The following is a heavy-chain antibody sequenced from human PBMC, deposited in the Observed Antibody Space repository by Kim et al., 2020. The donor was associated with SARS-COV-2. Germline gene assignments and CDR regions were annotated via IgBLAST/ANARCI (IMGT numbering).Heavy chain of an antibody. V-gene: IGHV3-11*06. J-gene: IGHJ4*02. CDR3: ARVAVRGVLDY. Sequence: TNYADSVKGRFTISRDNAKNSLYLQMNSLRAEDTAVYYCARVAVRGVLDYWGQGTLVTVSS. D-gene: IGHD3-10*01. CDR2: T.